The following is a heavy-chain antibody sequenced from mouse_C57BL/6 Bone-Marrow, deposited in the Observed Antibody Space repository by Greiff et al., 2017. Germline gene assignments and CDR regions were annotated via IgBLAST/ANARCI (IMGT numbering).Heavy chain of an antibody. Sequence: EVQLQQSGPELVKPGASVKISCKASGYTFTDYYMNWVKQSHGKSLEWIGDINPNNGGTSYNQKFKGKATLTVDKSSSTAYMELRSLTSEDSAVYYCARYGEWLRRECAYWGQGTLVTVSA. V-gene: IGHV1-26*01. CDR1: GYTFTDYY. D-gene: IGHD2-2*01. CDR3: ARYGEWLRRECAY. J-gene: IGHJ3*01. CDR2: INPNNGGT.